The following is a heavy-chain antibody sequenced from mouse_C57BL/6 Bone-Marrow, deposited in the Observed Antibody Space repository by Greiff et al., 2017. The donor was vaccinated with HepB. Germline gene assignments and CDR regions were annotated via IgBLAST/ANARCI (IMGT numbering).Heavy chain of an antibody. Sequence: EVQRVESGGGLVQPGGSMKLSCAASGFTFSDAWMDWVRQSPEKGLEWVAEIRNKANNHATYYAVSVKGRFTISKDDSKSSVYLQMNSLRAEDTDIDYCTAGPPFDYWGQGTTLTVSS. CDR3: TAGPPFDY. CDR2: IRNKANNHAT. D-gene: IGHD3-3*01. J-gene: IGHJ2*01. V-gene: IGHV6-6*01. CDR1: GFTFSDAW.